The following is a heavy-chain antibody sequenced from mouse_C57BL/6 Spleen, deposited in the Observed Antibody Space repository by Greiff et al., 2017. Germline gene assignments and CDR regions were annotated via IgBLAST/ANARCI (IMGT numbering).Heavy chain of an antibody. CDR3: ARSSSYYYGSPFAY. V-gene: IGHV1-18*01. D-gene: IGHD1-1*01. Sequence: VQLQQSGPELVKPGASVKIPCKASGYTFTDYNMDWVKQSHGKSLEWIGDINPNNGGTIYNQKFKGKATLTVDKSSSTAYMELRSLTSEDTAVYYCARSSSYYYGSPFAYWGQGTLVTVSA. CDR1: GYTFTDYN. CDR2: INPNNGGT. J-gene: IGHJ3*01.